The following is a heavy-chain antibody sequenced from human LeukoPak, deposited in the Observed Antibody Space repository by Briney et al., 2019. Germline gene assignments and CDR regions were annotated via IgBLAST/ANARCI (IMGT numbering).Heavy chain of an antibody. V-gene: IGHV1-8*01. J-gene: IGHJ4*02. CDR3: ARLPPGIAVAGGGY. Sequence: ASVKVSCKSSGYTLTSYDINWVRPAAGQGLEWLGWMNPNSGNTGYAQKFQGRVTMTRNTSISTAYMELSSLRSEDTAVYYCARLPPGIAVAGGGYWGQGTLVTVSS. CDR2: MNPNSGNT. D-gene: IGHD6-19*01. CDR1: GYTLTSYD.